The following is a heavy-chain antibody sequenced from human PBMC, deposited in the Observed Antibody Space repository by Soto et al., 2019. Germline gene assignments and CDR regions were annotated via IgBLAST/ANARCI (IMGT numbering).Heavy chain of an antibody. V-gene: IGHV3-64D*06. Sequence: GGSLRLSCAASGFTFSNYGIHWVRQTPWKGLEYVSAISTNGGSKYYADSVKGRFTIYRDNSKNTLYLQMSSLRTEDTAVYYSVNQPGYYYHSIAYYSVWSKGTPVT. CDR1: GFTFSNYG. CDR2: ISTNGGSK. CDR3: VNQPGYYYHSIAYYSV. J-gene: IGHJ6*03. D-gene: IGHD3-22*01.